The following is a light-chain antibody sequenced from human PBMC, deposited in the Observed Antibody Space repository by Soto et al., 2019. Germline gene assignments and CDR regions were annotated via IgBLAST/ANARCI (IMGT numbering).Light chain of an antibody. J-gene: IGLJ1*01. CDR2: KND. CDR1: YSNVGDNT. V-gene: IGLV1-44*01. CDR3: AAWDDSLNGYV. Sequence: VPSQPPSRAGAPGQRDTISCSGSYSNVGDNTVDWYQHLPGSAPKLLIYKNDQRPSGIPDQFSVSKSGTSASLAISGLQSEDEADYYCAAWDDSLNGYVFGTGTKVTVL.